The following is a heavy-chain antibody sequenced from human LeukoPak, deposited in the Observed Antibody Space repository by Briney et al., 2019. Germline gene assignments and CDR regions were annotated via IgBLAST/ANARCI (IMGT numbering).Heavy chain of an antibody. CDR1: GYTFTIYD. CDR3: ARGPLVRLPSSFDP. Sequence: SMNLACKASGYTFTIYDISCVRQATGHVLEWMGWMNPNRGNTGSAQRFQGRITMTRDTSISTAYTELSSLRSEDTAVYYCARGPLVRLPSSFDPWGQGTLVTVSS. CDR2: MNPNRGNT. V-gene: IGHV1-8*01. D-gene: IGHD3-16*02. J-gene: IGHJ5*02.